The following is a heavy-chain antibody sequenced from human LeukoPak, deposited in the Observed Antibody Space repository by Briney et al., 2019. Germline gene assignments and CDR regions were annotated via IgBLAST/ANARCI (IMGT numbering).Heavy chain of an antibody. D-gene: IGHD1-26*01. CDR1: GYTFTGYY. CDR3: ARDRESGSYYPKPCDY. CDR2: ISAYNGNT. J-gene: IGHJ4*02. V-gene: IGHV1-18*04. Sequence: ASVKVSCKASGYTFTGYYMHWVRQAPGQGLEWMGWISAYNGNTNYAQKLQGRVTMTTDTSTSTAYMELRSLRSDDTAVYYCARDRESGSYYPKPCDYWGQGTLVTVSS.